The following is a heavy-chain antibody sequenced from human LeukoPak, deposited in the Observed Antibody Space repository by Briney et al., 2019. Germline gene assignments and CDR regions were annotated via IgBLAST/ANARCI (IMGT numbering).Heavy chain of an antibody. Sequence: ASVKVSCNASGYTFTSYYMHWVRQAPGQGLEWMGIINPSGGSTSYAQKFQGRVNMTTDMSTSTVYMDLSSLRSEDTAVYYCARDLENHYCNGGSCYSGYWGQGTLVTVSS. CDR2: INPSGGST. CDR3: ARDLENHYCNGGSCYSGY. D-gene: IGHD2-15*01. CDR1: GYTFTSYY. J-gene: IGHJ4*02. V-gene: IGHV1-46*01.